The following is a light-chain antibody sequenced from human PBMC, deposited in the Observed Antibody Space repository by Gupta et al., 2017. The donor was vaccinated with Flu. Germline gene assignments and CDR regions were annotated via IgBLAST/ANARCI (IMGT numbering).Light chain of an antibody. CDR1: QSISSW. Sequence: DIQMSQSPSTLSASVGDRVTITCRASQSISSWLAWYQQKPGKAPKLLIYKASSLESGVPTRISGSGSGTEFPLTISSLQHDDLATYCYQQYSSYPLTFGGGTKVEI. CDR3: QQYSSYPLT. V-gene: IGKV1-5*03. CDR2: KAS. J-gene: IGKJ4*01.